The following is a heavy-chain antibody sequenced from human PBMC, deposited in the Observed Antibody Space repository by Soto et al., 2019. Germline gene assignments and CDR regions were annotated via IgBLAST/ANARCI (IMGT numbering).Heavy chain of an antibody. CDR3: ARQALYCSSTSCYLWYFDL. J-gene: IGHJ2*01. Sequence: ETLSLTCTVSGGSISSSSYYWGWIRQPPGKGLEWIGSIYYSGSTYYNPSLKSRVTISVDTSKNQFSLKLSSVTAADTAVYYCARQALYCSSTSCYLWYFDLWGRGTLVTVSS. D-gene: IGHD2-2*01. V-gene: IGHV4-39*01. CDR1: GGSISSSSYY. CDR2: IYYSGST.